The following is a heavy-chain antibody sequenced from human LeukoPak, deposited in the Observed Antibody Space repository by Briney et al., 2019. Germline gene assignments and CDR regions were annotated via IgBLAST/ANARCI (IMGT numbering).Heavy chain of an antibody. CDR2: INAYNGNT. J-gene: IGHJ4*02. CDR1: GYTFTSYG. V-gene: IGHV1-18*01. Sequence: ASVKVSCKASGYTFTSYGISGVRQAPGQGLEWMGWINAYNGNTNYAQKLQGRLTMTTDTSTSTAYMELRSLRSDDTAVYYCARDSYYDFWSGYPGEQGVFDYWGQGTLVTVSS. CDR3: ARDSYYDFWSGYPGEQGVFDY. D-gene: IGHD3-3*01.